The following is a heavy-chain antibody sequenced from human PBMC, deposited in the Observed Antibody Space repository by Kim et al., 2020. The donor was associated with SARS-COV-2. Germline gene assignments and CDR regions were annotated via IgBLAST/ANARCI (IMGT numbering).Heavy chain of an antibody. CDR3: GRDGAVSARRVYSYMGV. V-gene: IGHV3-30-3*01. J-gene: IGHJ6*03. CDR2: LANDGSEE. CDR1: GFSFRSHA. D-gene: IGHD6-6*01. Sequence: GGSLRLSCTASGFSFRSHAMHWARQAPGKGLEWIGVLANDGSEEFYADSVKGRFSISRDNSRNVFYLQMRSLRREDSATFFCGRDGAVSARRVYSYMGVWGKGTTVSVSS.